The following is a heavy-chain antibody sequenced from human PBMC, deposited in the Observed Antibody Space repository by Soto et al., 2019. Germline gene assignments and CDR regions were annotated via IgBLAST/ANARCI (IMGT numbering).Heavy chain of an antibody. Sequence: ASVKVSCKASGYTFTTYGISWVRQAPGQGLEWMGWISAYNGNTNYALKFQGRVNMTTDTSTSTAYMELRSLRSDDTAVYYCARSGDPVDYFYYYGMDVWGQGTTVTVSS. J-gene: IGHJ6*02. CDR3: ARSGDPVDYFYYYGMDV. CDR1: GYTFTTYG. D-gene: IGHD4-17*01. V-gene: IGHV1-18*01. CDR2: ISAYNGNT.